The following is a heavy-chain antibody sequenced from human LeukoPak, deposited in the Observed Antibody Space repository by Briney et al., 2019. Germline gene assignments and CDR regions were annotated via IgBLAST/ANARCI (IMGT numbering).Heavy chain of an antibody. CDR1: GFTFSSYS. Sequence: PGGSLRLSCAASGFTFSSYSMNWVRQAPGKGLEWVSSISSSSSYIYYADSVKGRLTISRDNAKNSLYLQMNSLRAEDTAVYYCARGHHDYDGTEPDYWGQGTLVTVSS. CDR2: ISSSSSYI. V-gene: IGHV3-21*01. CDR3: ARGHHDYDGTEPDY. J-gene: IGHJ4*02. D-gene: IGHD4-23*01.